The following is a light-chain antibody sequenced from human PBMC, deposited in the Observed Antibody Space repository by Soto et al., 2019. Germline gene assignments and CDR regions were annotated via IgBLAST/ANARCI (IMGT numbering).Light chain of an antibody. CDR3: QQRSNWPPT. CDR1: QSVSSY. CDR2: DAS. Sequence: EIVLTQSPPTLSLSPGERATLSCRASQSVSSYLAWYQQKPGQAPRLLIYDASNRATGITARFSGSGSGTDFTLTISSLEPEDFAVYYCQQRSNWPPTFGQGTKVEIK. V-gene: IGKV3-11*01. J-gene: IGKJ1*01.